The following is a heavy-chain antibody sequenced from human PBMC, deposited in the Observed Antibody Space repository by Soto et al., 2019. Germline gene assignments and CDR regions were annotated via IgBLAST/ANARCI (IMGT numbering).Heavy chain of an antibody. D-gene: IGHD3-10*01. V-gene: IGHV1-8*01. CDR1: GYTFTSYD. CDR2: MNPNSGNT. CDR3: ARGVYGSGSYYPDY. J-gene: IGHJ4*02. Sequence: ASVKGSCTASGYTFTSYDINWVRQATGQGLEWMGWMNPNSGNTGYAQKFQGRVTMTRNTSISTAYMELSSLRSEDTAVYYCARGVYGSGSYYPDYWGQGTLVTVSS.